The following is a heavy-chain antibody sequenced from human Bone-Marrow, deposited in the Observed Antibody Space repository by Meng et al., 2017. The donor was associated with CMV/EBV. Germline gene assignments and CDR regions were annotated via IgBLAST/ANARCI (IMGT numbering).Heavy chain of an antibody. Sequence: GGSLRLSCAASGFTFSSYEMNWVRQAPGKGLEWVSYISSSGSTIYYADSVKGRFTISRDNAKNSLYLQMNSLRAEDTAVYYCARVLDNDFWSGYPDYWGQGTRVTVSS. V-gene: IGHV3-48*03. CDR1: GFTFSSYE. J-gene: IGHJ4*02. D-gene: IGHD3-3*01. CDR2: ISSSGSTI. CDR3: ARVLDNDFWSGYPDY.